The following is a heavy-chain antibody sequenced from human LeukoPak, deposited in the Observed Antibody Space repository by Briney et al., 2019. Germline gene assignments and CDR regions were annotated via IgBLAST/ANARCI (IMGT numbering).Heavy chain of an antibody. CDR1: GFTFTNYW. Sequence: PGGSLRLSCAASGFTFTNYWMSWVRQAPGKRLEWVANIKGDGSKSYYVDSVRGRFTISRDNAKNSLYLQMDTLRAEDTAVHYCARDLRDYNYAPFEYWGQGTLVTVSS. CDR3: ARDLRDYNYAPFEY. D-gene: IGHD3-10*01. V-gene: IGHV3-7*03. J-gene: IGHJ4*02. CDR2: IKGDGSKS.